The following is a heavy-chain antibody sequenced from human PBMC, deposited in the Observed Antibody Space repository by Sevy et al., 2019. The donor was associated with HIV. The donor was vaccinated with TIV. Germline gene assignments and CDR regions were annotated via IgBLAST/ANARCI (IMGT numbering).Heavy chain of an antibody. V-gene: IGHV3-23*01. J-gene: IGHJ4*02. D-gene: IGHD2-8*01. Sequence: GGSLRLSCPPSGFTFSKYSMSWIRQPPGRGLEGVPIFSFVGGKLNYADPVKGRFTISRDDSRNTFYLQMNSLRAEDTAIYYCAREGCTKPHDYWGQGTVVTVSS. CDR3: AREGCTKPHDY. CDR2: FSFVGGKL. CDR1: GFTFSKYS.